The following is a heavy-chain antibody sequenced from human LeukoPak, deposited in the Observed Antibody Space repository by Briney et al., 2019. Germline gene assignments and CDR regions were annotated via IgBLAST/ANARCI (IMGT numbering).Heavy chain of an antibody. Sequence: PSETLSLTCTVSGGSISSYYWSWIRQPAGKGLEWIGRIYTSGSTNYNPSLKSRVTMSVDTSKNQFSLKLSSVTAADTAVYYCARGCQYYDFWSGYSFYWFDPWGQGTLVTVSS. J-gene: IGHJ5*02. D-gene: IGHD3-3*01. V-gene: IGHV4-4*07. CDR3: ARGCQYYDFWSGYSFYWFDP. CDR1: GGSISSYY. CDR2: IYTSGST.